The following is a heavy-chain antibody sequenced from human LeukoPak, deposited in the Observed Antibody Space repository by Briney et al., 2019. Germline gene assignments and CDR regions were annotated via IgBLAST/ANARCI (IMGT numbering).Heavy chain of an antibody. CDR2: INPNSGGT. D-gene: IGHD2-2*01. CDR3: ARLTVVPAARDYYYYMDV. J-gene: IGHJ6*03. CDR1: GYTFTGYY. V-gene: IGHV1-2*02. Sequence: ASVKVSCKASGYTFTGYYMHWVRRAPGQGLEWMGWINPNSGGTNYAQKFQGRVTMTRDTSISTAYMELSRLRSDDTAVYYCARLTVVPAARDYYYYMDVWGKGTTVTVSS.